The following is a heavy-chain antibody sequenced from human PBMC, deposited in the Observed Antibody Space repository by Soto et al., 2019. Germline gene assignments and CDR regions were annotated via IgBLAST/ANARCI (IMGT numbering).Heavy chain of an antibody. J-gene: IGHJ4*02. D-gene: IGHD5-18*01. CDR3: AREAVDTAMIGYFDS. Sequence: QVQLMQSGAEVKKPGSSVMVSCKASGGTFSSYPISWVRQAPGQGLEWMGRIVPILGMANYAQKFQGRVTITADKSTGPAYMELGSLTSEDTALYYCAREAVDTAMIGYFDSWGPGTLVTVSS. V-gene: IGHV1-69*04. CDR1: GGTFSSYP. CDR2: IVPILGMA.